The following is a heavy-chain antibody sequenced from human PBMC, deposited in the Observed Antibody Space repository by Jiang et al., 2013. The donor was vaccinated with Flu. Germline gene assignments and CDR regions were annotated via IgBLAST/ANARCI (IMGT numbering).Heavy chain of an antibody. CDR2: INAGNGNT. CDR1: GYTFTSYA. D-gene: IGHD2-2*01. Sequence: KVSCKASGYTFTSYAMHWVRQAPGQRLEWMGWINAGNGNTKYSQKFQGRVTITRDTSASTAYMELSSLRSEDTAVYYCARDQLLSCSSTSCYWDYWGQGTLVTVSS. CDR3: ARDQLLSCSSTSCYWDY. J-gene: IGHJ4*02. V-gene: IGHV1-3*01.